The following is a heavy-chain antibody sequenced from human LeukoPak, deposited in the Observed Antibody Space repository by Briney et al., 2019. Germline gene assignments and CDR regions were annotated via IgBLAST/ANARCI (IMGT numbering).Heavy chain of an antibody. CDR3: TQNNY. Sequence: GGSLRLSCAASGFTFSGSRILWVRQASGKGLEWVGRIRGKADNYATAYAASVQGRCTISRDDSQNTAYLQLNSLKTEDTAVYYCTQNNYWGQGALVTVSS. CDR1: GFTFSGSR. CDR2: IRGKADNYAT. J-gene: IGHJ4*02. V-gene: IGHV3-73*01.